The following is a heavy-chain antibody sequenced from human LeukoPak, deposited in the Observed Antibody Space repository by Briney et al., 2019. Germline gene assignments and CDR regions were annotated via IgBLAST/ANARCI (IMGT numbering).Heavy chain of an antibody. Sequence: SETLSLTCTVSGASVSGDYWSWIRQPPGKGLEWIGYIYVSGNSNYNPSLKSRVSISLDTSKNQVSLTLTSVTVADTAVYYCARHPFASPFDHWGQGTLVAVSS. V-gene: IGHV4-59*08. CDR1: GASVSGDY. D-gene: IGHD2-21*01. J-gene: IGHJ4*02. CDR3: ARHPFASPFDH. CDR2: IYVSGNS.